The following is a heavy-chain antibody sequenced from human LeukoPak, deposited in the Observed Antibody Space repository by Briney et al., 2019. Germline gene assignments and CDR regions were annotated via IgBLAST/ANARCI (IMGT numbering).Heavy chain of an antibody. CDR1: GFTFSSYA. CDR3: ARVGTRIVGY. V-gene: IGHV3-30*01. CDR2: ISYDGSNK. D-gene: IGHD3-22*01. J-gene: IGHJ4*02. Sequence: GRSLRLSCAASGFTFSSYAMHWVRQAPGKGLEWVAVISYDGSNKYYADSVKGRFTISRDNSKNTLYLQMNSPRAEDTAVYYCARVGTRIVGYWGQGTLVTVSS.